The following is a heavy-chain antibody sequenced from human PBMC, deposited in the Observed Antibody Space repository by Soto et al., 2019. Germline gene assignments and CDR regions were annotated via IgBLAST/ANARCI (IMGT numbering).Heavy chain of an antibody. Sequence: GESLKISCKHSGFNFPTFWIGWVRQMPGKGLEWMGIIYPGDSDTRYSPSFQGQVTISADKSISTAYLQWSSLKASDTAMYYCARTSAAGKYYYGMDVWGQGTTVTVS. CDR1: GFNFPTFW. CDR2: IYPGDSDT. D-gene: IGHD6-13*01. V-gene: IGHV5-51*01. J-gene: IGHJ6*02. CDR3: ARTSAAGKYYYGMDV.